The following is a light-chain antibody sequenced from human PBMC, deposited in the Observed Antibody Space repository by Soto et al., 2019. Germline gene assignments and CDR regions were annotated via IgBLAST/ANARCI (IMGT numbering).Light chain of an antibody. CDR1: QSISSW. J-gene: IGKJ1*01. CDR2: DAS. Sequence: DIQMTQSPSTLSASVGDRVTITCRASQSISSWLAWYQQKPGKAPKLLIYDASSLESGVPSRFSGSGSGTEFTLTISSLQPDDFATYCCQQYNSYSRTFGQGTKVDNK. CDR3: QQYNSYSRT. V-gene: IGKV1-5*01.